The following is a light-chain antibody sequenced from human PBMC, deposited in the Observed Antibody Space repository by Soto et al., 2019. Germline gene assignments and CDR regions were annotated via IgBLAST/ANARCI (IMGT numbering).Light chain of an antibody. CDR3: QQFRT. CDR1: QTISSW. J-gene: IGKJ1*01. Sequence: DIQMTQSPSTLSGSVGDRFTITCRASQTISSWLAWYQQKPGKAPKLLIYKASTLKSGVPSRFSGSGSGTDFTLTISRLGPEDFAVYYCQQFRTFGQGTKVDIK. V-gene: IGKV1-5*03. CDR2: KAS.